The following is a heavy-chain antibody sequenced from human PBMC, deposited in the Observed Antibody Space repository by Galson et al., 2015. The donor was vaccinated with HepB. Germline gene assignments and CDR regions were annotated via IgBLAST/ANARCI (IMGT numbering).Heavy chain of an antibody. CDR3: AKGYYGDYFGYYYYGIDV. D-gene: IGHD4-17*01. J-gene: IGHJ6*02. CDR2: ISGSGGST. CDR1: GFTFSSYA. Sequence: SLRLSCAASGFTFSSYAMSWVRQAPGKGLEWVSAISGSGGSTYYADSVKGRFTISRDNSKNTLYLQMNSLRAEDTAVYYCAKGYYGDYFGYYYYGIDVWGQGTTVTVSS. V-gene: IGHV3-23*01.